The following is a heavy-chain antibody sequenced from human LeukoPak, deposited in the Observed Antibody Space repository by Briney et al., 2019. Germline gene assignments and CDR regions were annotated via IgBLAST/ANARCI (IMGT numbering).Heavy chain of an antibody. CDR3: ATRNGYSSSWLDY. Sequence: PSETLSLTCAVYGGSFSGYYWSWIRQPPGKGLEWIGEINHSGSTNYNPSLKSRATISVDTSKNQFSLKLSSVTAADTAVYYCATRNGYSSSWLDYWGQGTLVTVSS. V-gene: IGHV4-34*01. D-gene: IGHD6-13*01. J-gene: IGHJ4*02. CDR2: INHSGST. CDR1: GGSFSGYY.